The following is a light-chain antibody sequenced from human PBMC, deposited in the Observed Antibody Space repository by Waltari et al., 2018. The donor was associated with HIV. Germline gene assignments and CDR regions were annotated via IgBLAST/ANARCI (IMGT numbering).Light chain of an antibody. CDR2: AAS. CDR3: QQSYSSWT. J-gene: IGKJ1*01. V-gene: IGKV1-39*01. CDR1: QSISSY. Sequence: DIQMTQSPSSLSASDGDRVTITCRASQSISSYLNWYQQKPGIAPKLLIYAASSLQSGVPSRFSGSGSGTDFTLTISSLQPEDFAIYYCQQSYSSWTFGQGTKVEIK.